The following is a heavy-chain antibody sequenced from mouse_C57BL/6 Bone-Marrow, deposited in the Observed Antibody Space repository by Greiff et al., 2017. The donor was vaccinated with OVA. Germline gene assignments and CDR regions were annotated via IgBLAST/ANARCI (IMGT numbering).Heavy chain of an antibody. V-gene: IGHV5-12*01. CDR1: GFTFSDYY. J-gene: IGHJ3*01. D-gene: IGHD2-1*01. CDR3: ARSIYYGNYQAWFAD. Sequence: DVMLVESGGGLVQPGGSLKLSCAASGFTFSDYYMYWVRQTPEKRLEWVAYISNGGGSTYYPDTVKGRFTISRDNAKNTLYLQMSRLKSGDTAMYSCARSIYYGNYQAWFADWGQGTLVTVSA. CDR2: ISNGGGST.